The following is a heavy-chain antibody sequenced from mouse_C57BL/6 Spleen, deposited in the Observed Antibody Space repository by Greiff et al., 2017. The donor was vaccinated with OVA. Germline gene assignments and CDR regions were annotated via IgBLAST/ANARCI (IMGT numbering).Heavy chain of an antibody. CDR1: GYSITSGYY. J-gene: IGHJ2*01. CDR2: ISYDGSN. V-gene: IGHV3-6*01. CDR3: ARVYDYDGYFDY. Sequence: EVKLQESGPGLVKPSQSLSLTCSVTGYSITSGYYWNWIRQFPGNKLEWMGYISYDGSNNYNPSLKNRISITRDTSKNQFFLKLNSVTTEDTATYYCARVYDYDGYFDYWGQGTTLTVSS. D-gene: IGHD2-4*01.